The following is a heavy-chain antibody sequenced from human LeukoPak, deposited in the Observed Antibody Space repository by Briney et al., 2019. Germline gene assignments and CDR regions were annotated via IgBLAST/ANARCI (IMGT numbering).Heavy chain of an antibody. D-gene: IGHD1-26*01. J-gene: IGHJ4*02. Sequence: PSETLSLTCIVSDGSISSYYWSGIRQPAGKGLEWIGHIHSSGNTNYNPSLKSRVTMSVDTSKNQFSLKVSSVTAADTAVYDCARELGTTVSFDYWGQGTLVTVSS. CDR3: ARELGTTVSFDY. CDR2: IHSSGNT. CDR1: DGSISSYY. V-gene: IGHV4-4*07.